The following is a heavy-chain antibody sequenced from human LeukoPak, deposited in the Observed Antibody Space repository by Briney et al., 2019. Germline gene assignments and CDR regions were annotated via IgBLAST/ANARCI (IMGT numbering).Heavy chain of an antibody. CDR1: GYSFTSYW. CDR3: ARLAYYYDSSGYPFDY. J-gene: IGHJ4*02. CDR2: IYPGDSDT. Sequence: GESLQISCKGSGYSFTSYWIGWVRQMPGKGLEWMGIIYPGDSDTRYSPSFQGQVTISVDKSISTAYLQWSSLKASDTAMYYCARLAYYYDSSGYPFDYWGQGTLVTSPQ. V-gene: IGHV5-51*01. D-gene: IGHD3-22*01.